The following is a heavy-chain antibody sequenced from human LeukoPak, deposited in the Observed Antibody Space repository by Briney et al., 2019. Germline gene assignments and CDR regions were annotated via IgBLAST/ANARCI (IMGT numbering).Heavy chain of an antibody. V-gene: IGHV4-34*01. CDR2: INHSGST. J-gene: IGHJ5*02. CDR1: GGSLSGYY. CDR3: ARGSRYYYGSGSYYNPLNWFDP. D-gene: IGHD3-10*01. Sequence: SETLSLTCAVYGGSLSGYYWSWIRQPPGKGLEWIGEINHSGSTNYNPSLKSRVTISVDTSKNQFSLKLSSVTAADTAVYYCARGSRYYYGSGSYYNPLNWFDPWGQGTLVTVSS.